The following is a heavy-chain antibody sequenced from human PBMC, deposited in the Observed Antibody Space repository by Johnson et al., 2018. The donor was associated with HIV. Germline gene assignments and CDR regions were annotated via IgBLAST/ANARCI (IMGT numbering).Heavy chain of an antibody. D-gene: IGHD3-10*01. CDR3: ARDTDYYGSGSYDDAFDI. J-gene: IGHJ3*02. CDR1: GFTFSNYV. CDR2: IYSGGST. V-gene: IGHV3-66*02. Sequence: VQLVESGGGLVQSGGSLRLSCAASGFTFSNYVMSWVRQAPGQGLEWVSIIYSGGSTYYADSVQGRFTISRDNSKNTLYLQLNSLRAEDTAVYYCARDTDYYGSGSYDDAFDIWGQGTMVTVSS.